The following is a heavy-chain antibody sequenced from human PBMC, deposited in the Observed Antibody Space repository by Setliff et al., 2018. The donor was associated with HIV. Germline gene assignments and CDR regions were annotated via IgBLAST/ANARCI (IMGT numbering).Heavy chain of an antibody. V-gene: IGHV1-69-2*01. CDR3: ARDGYSSSWYVISGSFDY. J-gene: IGHJ4*02. CDR2: VDPEGGKT. Sequence: ASVKVSCKVSGYTFSDYYMHWVQQAPGKGLEWMGLVDPEGGKTIYAENFQGRVTITADTSTDTTYMKLSSLRSEDTAVYYCARDGYSSSWYVISGSFDYWGQGILVTVS. D-gene: IGHD6-13*01. CDR1: GYTFSDYY.